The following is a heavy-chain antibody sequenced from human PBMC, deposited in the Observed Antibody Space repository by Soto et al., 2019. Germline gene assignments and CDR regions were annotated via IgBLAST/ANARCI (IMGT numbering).Heavy chain of an antibody. D-gene: IGHD3-16*01. Sequence: SETLSLICTVSGGSISSSSYYWGWIRQPPGKGLEWIGSIYYSGSTYYNPSLKSRVTISVDTSKNQFSLKLSSVTAADTAVYYCARCLGEMATAHFDYWGQGTLVTVSS. CDR3: ARCLGEMATAHFDY. V-gene: IGHV4-39*07. CDR1: GGSISSSSYY. J-gene: IGHJ4*02. CDR2: IYYSGST.